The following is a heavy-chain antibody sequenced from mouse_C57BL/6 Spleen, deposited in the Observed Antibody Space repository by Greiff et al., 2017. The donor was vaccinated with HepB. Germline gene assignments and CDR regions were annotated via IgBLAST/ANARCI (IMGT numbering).Heavy chain of an antibody. CDR3: AREIYYGNSFYAMDY. D-gene: IGHD2-1*01. V-gene: IGHV1-81*01. CDR1: GYTFTSYG. J-gene: IGHJ4*01. CDR2: IYPRSGNT. Sequence: QVQLQQSGAELARPGASVKLSCKASGYTFTSYGISWVKQRTGQGLEWIGEIYPRSGNTYYNEKFKGKATLTADKSSSTAYMELRSLTSEDSAVYFCAREIYYGNSFYAMDYWGQGTSVTVSP.